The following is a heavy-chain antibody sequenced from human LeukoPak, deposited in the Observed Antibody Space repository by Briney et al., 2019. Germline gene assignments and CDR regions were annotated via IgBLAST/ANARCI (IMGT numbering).Heavy chain of an antibody. D-gene: IGHD3-22*01. CDR1: GFALSSYW. CDR2: INQDGSEK. CDR3: ARGIEVGSGYMDV. J-gene: IGHJ6*03. Sequence: GGSLRLSCAASGFALSSYWMSWVRQAPGKGLQWVANINQDGSEKYYVDSVQGRFTISRDNAKNSLFLHMNSLRAEDTAVYYCARGIEVGSGYMDVWGKGTTVTISS. V-gene: IGHV3-7*01.